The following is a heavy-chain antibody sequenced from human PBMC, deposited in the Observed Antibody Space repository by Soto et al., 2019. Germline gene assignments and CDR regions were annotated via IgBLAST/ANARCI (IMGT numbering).Heavy chain of an antibody. CDR1: GFPFSSYW. D-gene: IGHD3-9*01. J-gene: IGHJ4*02. CDR2: ISGDGVTT. Sequence: EVQLVESGGDLVQRGGSLRLSCAASGFPFSSYWMHWVRHTPGKGLDWVARISGDGVTTYYADSVTGRFTVSRDNAKNTLSLQISGLRAEDTAVYYCAREYYGLLTDYYTNYWGQGTLVSVSS. CDR3: AREYYGLLTDYYTNY. V-gene: IGHV3-74*01.